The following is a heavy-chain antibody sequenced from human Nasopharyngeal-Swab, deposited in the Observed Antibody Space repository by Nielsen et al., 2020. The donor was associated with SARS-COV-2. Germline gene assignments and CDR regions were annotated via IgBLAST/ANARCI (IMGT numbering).Heavy chain of an antibody. CDR2: MNPNSGNT. Sequence: WVRQATGQGLEWMGWMNPNSGNTGYAQKFQGRVTMTRNTSISTAYMELSSLRSEDTAVYYCARVLTVRDYYYYYMDVWGKGTTVTVSS. V-gene: IGHV1-8*01. J-gene: IGHJ6*03. D-gene: IGHD4/OR15-4a*01. CDR3: ARVLTVRDYYYYYMDV.